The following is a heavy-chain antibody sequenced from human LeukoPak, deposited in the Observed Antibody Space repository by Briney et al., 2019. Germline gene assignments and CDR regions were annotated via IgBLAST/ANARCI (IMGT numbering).Heavy chain of an antibody. CDR3: ARSPTGPQYYFDY. CDR2: IKQDGSEK. CDR1: GGSISSYY. D-gene: IGHD2-8*02. V-gene: IGHV3-7*01. Sequence: ETLSLTCTVSGGSISSYYWSWIRQPPGKGLEWVANIKQDGSEKYYVDSVKGRFTISRDNAKNSLYLQMNSLRAEDTAVYYCARSPTGPQYYFDYWGQGTLVTVSS. J-gene: IGHJ4*02.